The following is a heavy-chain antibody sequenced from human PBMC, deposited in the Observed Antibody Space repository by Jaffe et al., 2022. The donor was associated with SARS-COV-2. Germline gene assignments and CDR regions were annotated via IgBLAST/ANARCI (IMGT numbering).Heavy chain of an antibody. CDR2: IDSSDSII. Sequence: QLVESGGGLVQPGGSLRLSCTVSGFTFSSYEMNWVRQAPGKGLEWVSYIDSSDSIIYYADSVKGRFTISRDNARNSLSLQMNSLRVEDTAVYYCARARGVRCNGGSCYFDYWGQGILVTVSS. J-gene: IGHJ4*02. V-gene: IGHV3-48*03. CDR3: ARARGVRCNGGSCYFDY. CDR1: GFTFSSYE. D-gene: IGHD2-15*01.